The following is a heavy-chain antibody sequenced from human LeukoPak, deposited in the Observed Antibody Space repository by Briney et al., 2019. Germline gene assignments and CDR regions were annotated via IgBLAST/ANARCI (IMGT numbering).Heavy chain of an antibody. D-gene: IGHD4-17*01. V-gene: IGHV3-23*01. CDR3: ATYGDYEAYYFDY. CDR2: ISGSGGNT. CDR1: GFTFRNAW. Sequence: PGGSLRLSCAASGFTFRNAWMSWVRQAPGKGLEWVSAISGSGGNTYYADSVKGRFTISRDNSKNTLYLQMNSLRAEDTAVYYCATYGDYEAYYFDYWGQGTLVTVSS. J-gene: IGHJ4*02.